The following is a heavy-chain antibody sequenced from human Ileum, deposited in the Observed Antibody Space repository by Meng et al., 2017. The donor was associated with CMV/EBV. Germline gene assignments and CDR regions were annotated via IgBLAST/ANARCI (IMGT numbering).Heavy chain of an antibody. J-gene: IGHJ6*02. D-gene: IGHD3-10*01. CDR1: GGSISSSSYY. CDR2: IYYSGST. Sequence: SETLSLTCTVSGGSISSSSYYWGWIRQPPGKGLEWIGSIYYSGSTYYNPSLKSRVTISVDTSKNQFSLKLSSVTAADTAVYYCARHARITMAAYYYYGMDVWGQGTTVTVSS. V-gene: IGHV4-39*01. CDR3: ARHARITMAAYYYYGMDV.